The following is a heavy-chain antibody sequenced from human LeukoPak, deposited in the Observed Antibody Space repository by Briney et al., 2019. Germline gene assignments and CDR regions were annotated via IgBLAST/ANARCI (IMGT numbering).Heavy chain of an antibody. D-gene: IGHD5-12*01. CDR1: GGSISSSSYY. Sequence: SETLSLTCTVSGGSISSSSYYWGWIRQPPGKGLEWIGSIYYSGSTYYNPSLKSRVTISVDTSKNQFSLKLSSVTAADTAVYYCARLGQLTRWLQGDYWGQGTLVTVSS. V-gene: IGHV4-39*01. CDR3: ARLGQLTRWLQGDY. J-gene: IGHJ4*02. CDR2: IYYSGST.